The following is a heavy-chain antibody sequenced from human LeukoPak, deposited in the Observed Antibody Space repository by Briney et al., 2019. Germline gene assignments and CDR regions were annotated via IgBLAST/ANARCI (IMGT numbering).Heavy chain of an antibody. CDR2: IWYDGSNK. J-gene: IGHJ4*02. D-gene: IGHD3-22*01. Sequence: PGGSLRLSCAASGFTFSSYGMHWVRQAPGKGLEWVAVIWYDGSNKYYADSVKGRFTISRDNSKNTLYLQMSSLRAEDTAVYYCARDFYYFDSSGSNWGQGTLVAVPS. V-gene: IGHV3-33*01. CDR3: ARDFYYFDSSGSN. CDR1: GFTFSSYG.